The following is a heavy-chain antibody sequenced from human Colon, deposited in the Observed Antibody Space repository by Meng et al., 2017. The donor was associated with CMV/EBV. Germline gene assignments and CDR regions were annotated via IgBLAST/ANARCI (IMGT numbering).Heavy chain of an antibody. V-gene: IGHV1-2*02. CDR3: ARGVVVVPAASIGAYYYYGMDV. CDR2: INPNSGGT. D-gene: IGHD2-2*01. Sequence: ASVKVSCKASGYTFTGYYMHWVRQAPGQGLEWMGWINPNSGGTNYAQKFQGRVTMTRDTSISTAYMELSRLRSDDTAVYYCARGVVVVPAASIGAYYYYGMDVWGQGTTVTVSS. J-gene: IGHJ6*02. CDR1: GYTFTGYY.